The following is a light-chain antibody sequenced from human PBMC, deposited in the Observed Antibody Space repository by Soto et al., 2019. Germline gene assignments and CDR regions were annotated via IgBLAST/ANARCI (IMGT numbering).Light chain of an antibody. CDR2: DAS. Sequence: EIVLTQSPATLSLSPGESATLSCRASRSVSNYLAWYQQKPGQAPRLLIYDASSRPTDIPARFSGSGSGTDFTLTISSLEPEDFALYYCQQRSNWQITFGQGTRLEIK. CDR1: RSVSNY. CDR3: QQRSNWQIT. V-gene: IGKV3-11*01. J-gene: IGKJ5*01.